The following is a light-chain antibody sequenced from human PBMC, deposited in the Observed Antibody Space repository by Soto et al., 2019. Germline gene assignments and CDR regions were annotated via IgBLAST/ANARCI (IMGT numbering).Light chain of an antibody. CDR3: QQYGSSLTWT. CDR2: GAS. V-gene: IGKV3-20*01. J-gene: IGKJ1*01. Sequence: EMVLKQYPCTLSLSPGETATLSCSVSQSVSSYSLAWYQKKPGQAPRLLIYGASSRAAGIPDRFSGSGSGTDFTLTISGLEPEDFAVYYCQQYGSSLTWTFGQGTRWIS. CDR1: QSVSSYS.